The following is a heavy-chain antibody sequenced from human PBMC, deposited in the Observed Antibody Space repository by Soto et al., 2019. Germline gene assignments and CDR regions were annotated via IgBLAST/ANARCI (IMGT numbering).Heavy chain of an antibody. J-gene: IGHJ6*02. CDR1: GFVFSSYA. Sequence: GGSLRLSCAASGFVFSSYAMTWVRQAPGKGLEWVSTLSAPGVTTYYADSVQGRFTISRDNSKNTLYLLMDSLRAEDTAVYYCAKDTTYYDTRGHPDAMDVWGQGTTVTVSS. D-gene: IGHD3-22*01. CDR2: LSAPGVTT. V-gene: IGHV3-23*01. CDR3: AKDTTYYDTRGHPDAMDV.